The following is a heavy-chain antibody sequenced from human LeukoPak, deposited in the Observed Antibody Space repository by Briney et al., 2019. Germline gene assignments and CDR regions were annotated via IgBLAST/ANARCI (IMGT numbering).Heavy chain of an antibody. CDR1: GFIFRNHA. Sequence: GGSLRLSCAASGFIFRNHAMNWVRQAPGQGLEWVSGVSASGGSTFNTDSVKGRFSISRDNSKITLYLEMNSLRPEDTALYYCAKSLGNQGVIDYWGQGTLVTVSS. V-gene: IGHV3-23*01. CDR2: VSASGGST. CDR3: AKSLGNQGVIDY. D-gene: IGHD3-10*01. J-gene: IGHJ4*02.